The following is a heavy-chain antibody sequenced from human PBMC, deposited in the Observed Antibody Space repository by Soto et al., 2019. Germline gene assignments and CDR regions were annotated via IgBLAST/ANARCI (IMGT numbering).Heavy chain of an antibody. D-gene: IGHD3-3*01. CDR3: AKVYDFWSGSYYYYMDV. CDR1: GFPFSSYA. CDR2: ISSNGGTT. Sequence: GGSLRLSCAASGFPFSSYAMHWVRQAPGKGLEYVSTISSNGGTTYYADSVKGRFTISRDNSKNTLYLQMNSLRAEDTAVYYCAKVYDFWSGSYYYYMDVWGKGTTVTV. V-gene: IGHV3-64*04. J-gene: IGHJ6*03.